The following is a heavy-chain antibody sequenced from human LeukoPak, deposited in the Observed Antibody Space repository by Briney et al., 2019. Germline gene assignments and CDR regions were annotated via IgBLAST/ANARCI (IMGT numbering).Heavy chain of an antibody. J-gene: IGHJ4*02. CDR2: IYYSGSP. CDR1: GGSISSSSYY. CDR3: ARLLFDSRGYYYFDY. D-gene: IGHD3-22*01. Sequence: SETLSLTCTVSGGSISSSSYYWGWIRQPPGKGLEWIGSIYYSGSPYDNPSLKSRVTVSVGTSKNQFTLKLYSVTAADTAVYYCARLLFDSRGYYYFDYWGQGTLVTVSS. V-gene: IGHV4-39*01.